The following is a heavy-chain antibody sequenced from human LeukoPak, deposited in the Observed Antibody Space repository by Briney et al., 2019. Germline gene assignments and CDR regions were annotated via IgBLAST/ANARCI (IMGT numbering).Heavy chain of an antibody. Sequence: GGSLRLSCAASGFTFSSYSMNWVRQAPGKGLEWVSYISSASGSIYYADSVKGRFTISRDNAKNSLFLQMNSLRAEDTAVYHCARLPAYCSSTSCYHDYWGQGTLVTVSS. CDR3: ARLPAYCSSTSCYHDY. V-gene: IGHV3-48*04. J-gene: IGHJ4*02. D-gene: IGHD2-2*01. CDR2: ISSASGSI. CDR1: GFTFSSYS.